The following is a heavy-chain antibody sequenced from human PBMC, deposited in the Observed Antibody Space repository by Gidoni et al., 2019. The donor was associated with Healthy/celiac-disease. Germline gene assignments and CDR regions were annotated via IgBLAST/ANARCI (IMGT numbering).Heavy chain of an antibody. J-gene: IGHJ3*02. CDR2: INHSGST. V-gene: IGHV4-34*01. Sequence: QVPLQQWGAGLLKPLETLSLTCPVYGGSFRGYYWSWTRQPPGKGLEWTGEINHSGSTNYNPSLKSRVTISVDTSKNQFSLKLSSVTAADTAVYYCARIGLEMATPDAFDIWGQGTMVTVSS. CDR3: ARIGLEMATPDAFDI. D-gene: IGHD5-12*01. CDR1: GGSFRGYY.